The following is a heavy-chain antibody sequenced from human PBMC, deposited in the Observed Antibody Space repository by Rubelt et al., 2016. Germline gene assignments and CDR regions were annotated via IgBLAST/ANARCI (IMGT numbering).Heavy chain of an antibody. V-gene: IGHV2-5*02. CDR2: IYWDDDK. Sequence: QITLKESGPTLVKPTQTLTLTCTFSGFSLSTSGVGVGWIRQLPGKALEWLALIYWDDDKRYIPSLKSRRTISKDTSKNQVVLTMTNMDPVDTATYYCARHLTRLYTQKIDYWGQGTLVTVSS. CDR3: ARHLTRLYTQKIDY. CDR1: GFSLSTSGVG. J-gene: IGHJ4*02. D-gene: IGHD3-3*01.